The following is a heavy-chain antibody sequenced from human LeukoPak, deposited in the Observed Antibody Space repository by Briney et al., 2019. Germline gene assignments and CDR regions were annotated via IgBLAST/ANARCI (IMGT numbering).Heavy chain of an antibody. Sequence: GASVKVSCKASGGTFISYAISWVRQAPGQGLEWMGGIIPIFGTANYAQKFQGRVTITADESTSTAYMELSSLRSEDTAVYYCAGGHSSGYSNWFDPWGQGTLVTVSS. CDR3: AGGHSSGYSNWFDP. CDR2: IIPIFGTA. J-gene: IGHJ5*02. CDR1: GGTFISYA. V-gene: IGHV1-69*13. D-gene: IGHD3-22*01.